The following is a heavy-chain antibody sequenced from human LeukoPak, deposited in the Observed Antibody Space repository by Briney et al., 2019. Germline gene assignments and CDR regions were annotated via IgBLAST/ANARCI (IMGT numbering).Heavy chain of an antibody. J-gene: IGHJ4*02. CDR2: INQDGSLN. CDR1: GFTFSDYW. D-gene: IGHD2-15*01. CDR3: ARVGKGLVAQKYFDY. Sequence: PGGSLRHTCAASGFTFSDYWMTWVRQAPGKGLEWVADINQDGSLNYYVDSVKGRFTISRDNAKNYLYLQMNSLRAEDTAVYYCARVGKGLVAQKYFDYWGQGTLVTGSS. V-gene: IGHV3-7*03.